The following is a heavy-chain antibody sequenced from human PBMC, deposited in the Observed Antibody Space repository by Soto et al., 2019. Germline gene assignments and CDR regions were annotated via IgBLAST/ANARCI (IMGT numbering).Heavy chain of an antibody. CDR1: GGSIRDYF. CDR3: ARGGGDDFGDAGGFDY. Sequence: QVQLQESGPGLVKPSETLSLTCTVSGGSIRDYFWTWIRQPPGKGLEWIGYIYYSGRTNYNPSLQSRVSIAVDTSKNLFSLQLGSVTAAETAVYYCARGGGDDFGDAGGFDYWGQGTLVTVAS. J-gene: IGHJ4*02. V-gene: IGHV4-59*01. D-gene: IGHD4-17*01. CDR2: IYYSGRT.